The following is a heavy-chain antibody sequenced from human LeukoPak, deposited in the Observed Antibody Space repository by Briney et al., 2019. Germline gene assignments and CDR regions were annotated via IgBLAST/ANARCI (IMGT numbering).Heavy chain of an antibody. V-gene: IGHV3-48*03. CDR2: ISSSGSTI. D-gene: IGHD3-22*01. J-gene: IGHJ4*02. CDR1: GFTFSSYE. CDR3: AKDRGSVVITPPDF. Sequence: GGSLRLSCAASGFTFSSYEMNWVRQAPGKGLEWVSYISSSGSTIYYADSVKGRFTISRDNSKNTLYLQMNSLTVEDTALYYCAKDRGSVVITPPDFWGQGTLVTVSS.